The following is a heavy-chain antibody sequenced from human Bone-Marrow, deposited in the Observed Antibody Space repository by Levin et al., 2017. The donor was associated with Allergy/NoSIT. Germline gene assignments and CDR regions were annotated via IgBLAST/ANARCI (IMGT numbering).Heavy chain of an antibody. CDR1: GHSLSEIS. J-gene: IGHJ6*02. CDR2: FDPEDGDK. CDR3: ATEFMDV. Sequence: GESLKISCKVSGHSLSEISIVWVRQAPGKGLEWMGVFDPEDGDKTYAQTFQDRVTLTEDTSTDTIYMELTSLRSEDTAVYFCATEFMDVWGQGTTVTVSS. V-gene: IGHV1-24*01.